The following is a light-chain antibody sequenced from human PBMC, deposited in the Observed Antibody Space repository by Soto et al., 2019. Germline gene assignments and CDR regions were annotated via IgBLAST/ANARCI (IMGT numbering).Light chain of an antibody. CDR2: EGS. CDR3: CSYAGVGV. V-gene: IGLV2-23*01. CDR1: SSDAGSYNL. Sequence: QSALTQPASVSGSPGQSITISCTGTSSDAGSYNLVSWYQQHPGKAPKLMIYEGSKRPSGVSNRFSGSKSGNTASLTISGLQAEDEADYYCCSYAGVGVFGGGTKLTVL. J-gene: IGLJ2*01.